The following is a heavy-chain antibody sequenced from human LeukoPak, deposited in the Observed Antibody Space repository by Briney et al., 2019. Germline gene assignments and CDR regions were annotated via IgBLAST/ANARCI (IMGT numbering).Heavy chain of an antibody. CDR2: IYYSGST. CDR1: GGSISSSSFY. V-gene: IGHV4-39*01. CDR3: ARLASDYYGSGSYYYYMDV. J-gene: IGHJ6*03. Sequence: SETPSLTCTVSGGSISSSSFYWGWIRQPPGKGLEWIGSIYYSGSTYYNPSLKSRVTISVDTSKNQFSLKLSSVTAADTAVYYCARLASDYYGSGSYYYYMDVWGKGTTVTVSS. D-gene: IGHD3-10*01.